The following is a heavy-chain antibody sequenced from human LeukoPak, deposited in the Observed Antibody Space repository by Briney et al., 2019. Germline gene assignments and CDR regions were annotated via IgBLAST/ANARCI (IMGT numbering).Heavy chain of an antibody. D-gene: IGHD1-26*01. CDR1: GFTVSSNY. V-gene: IGHV3-53*01. CDR2: IYSGGST. J-gene: IGHJ4*02. CDR3: AAGKVGATLFDC. Sequence: GGSLRLSCAASGFTVSSNYMSWVRQAPGEGLEWVSAIYSGGSTYYADSVKGRFTISRDNSKNTLYLQMNSLRDEDTAVYYCAAGKVGATLFDCWGQGTLVTVSS.